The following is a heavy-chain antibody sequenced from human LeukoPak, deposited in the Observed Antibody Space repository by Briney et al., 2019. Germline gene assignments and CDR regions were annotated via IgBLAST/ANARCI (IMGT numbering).Heavy chain of an antibody. D-gene: IGHD6-13*01. J-gene: IGHJ6*02. V-gene: IGHV4-61*08. CDR2: IYNSGST. CDR3: ARAQKFTFNIGAPGIIQKVKDYFYYYTMDV. Sequence: PSETLSLTCTVSGGSISSGDYYWSWIRQPPGKGLEWIGYIYNSGSTNYNPSLKSRVTISVDTSKNQVSLRLRSVTAADTAVYYCARAQKFTFNIGAPGIIQKVKDYFYYYTMDVWGQGTTVTVSS. CDR1: GGSISSGDYY.